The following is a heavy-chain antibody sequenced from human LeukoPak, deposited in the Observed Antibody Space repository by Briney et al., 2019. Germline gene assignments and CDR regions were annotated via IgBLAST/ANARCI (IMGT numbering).Heavy chain of an antibody. J-gene: IGHJ4*02. V-gene: IGHV3-21*01. D-gene: IGHD6-19*01. CDR1: GFTFSSYS. CDR3: ARVPRGEWLVWYFDY. CDR2: ISSSSSYI. Sequence: PGGSLRLSCAASGFTFSSYSMNWVRQAPGKGLEWVSSISSSSSYIYYVDSVKGRFTISRDNAKNSLYLQMNSLRAEDTAVYYCARVPRGEWLVWYFDYWGQGTLVTVSS.